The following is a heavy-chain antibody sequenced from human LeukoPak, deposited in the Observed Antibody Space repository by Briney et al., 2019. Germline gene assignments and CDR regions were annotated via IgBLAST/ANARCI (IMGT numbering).Heavy chain of an antibody. V-gene: IGHV3-48*04. J-gene: IGHJ4*02. D-gene: IGHD1-26*01. CDR2: ISSSGSTI. CDR3: ARVWYSGSYPVDY. CDR1: GFTFSSYG. Sequence: SGGSLRLSCAASGFTFSSYGMSWVRQAPGKGLEWVSYISSSGSTIYYADSVKGRFTISRDNAKNSLYLQMNSLRAEDTAVYYCARVWYSGSYPVDYWGQGTLVTVSS.